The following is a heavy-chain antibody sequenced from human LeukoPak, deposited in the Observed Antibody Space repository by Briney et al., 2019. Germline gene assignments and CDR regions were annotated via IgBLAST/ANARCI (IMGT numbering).Heavy chain of an antibody. CDR2: ISGYNGNA. J-gene: IGHJ4*02. CDR3: ARDGTPEYDHIWGRPQLY. V-gene: IGHV1-18*01. CDR1: GYTFTSYG. D-gene: IGHD3-16*01. Sequence: ASVKVSCNTSGYTFTSYGISWVRQAPGQGLEWMGWISGYNGNANYAQKVQGRVTMTTDTSTSTAYMEVRSLRSDDTAIYYCARDGTPEYDHIWGRPQLYWGQGTLVIVSS.